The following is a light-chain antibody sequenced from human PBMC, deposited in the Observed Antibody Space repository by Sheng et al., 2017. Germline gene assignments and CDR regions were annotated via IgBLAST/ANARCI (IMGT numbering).Light chain of an antibody. Sequence: QSVLTQPPSVSAAPGKKVTISCSGSSSNIGNNYVSWYQQLPGTAPKLLVYDSHKRPSGIPDRFSGSTSGTSATLGITGLETGDEADYYCGTWDTSLSAVVFGGGTKLTVL. V-gene: IGLV1-51*01. CDR1: SSNIGNNY. CDR3: GTWDTSLSAVV. CDR2: DSH. J-gene: IGLJ2*01.